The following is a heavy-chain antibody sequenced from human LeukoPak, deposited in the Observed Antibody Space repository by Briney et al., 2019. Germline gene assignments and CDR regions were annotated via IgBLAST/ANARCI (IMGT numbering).Heavy chain of an antibody. J-gene: IGHJ4*02. CDR3: ARIYGIAAQHFDY. CDR1: GFTFSSYA. D-gene: IGHD6-6*01. Sequence: GGSLRLSCAASGFTFSSYAMHWVRQAPGKGLEWVAVMSSDGSNKYYADSVKGRFTISRDNSKNTLYLQMNSLRAEDTAVFYCARIYGIAAQHFDYWGQGTLVTVSS. V-gene: IGHV3-30-3*01. CDR2: MSSDGSNK.